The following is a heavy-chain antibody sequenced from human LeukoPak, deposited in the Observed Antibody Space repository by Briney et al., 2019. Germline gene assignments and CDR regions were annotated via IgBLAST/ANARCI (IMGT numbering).Heavy chain of an antibody. J-gene: IGHJ3*02. Sequence: ASVKVSCKDSGYTFTSYGISWVRQAPGQGLEWMGWISAYNGNTNYAQKLQGRVTMTTDTSASTAHMELRSLRSDDTAVYYCASRLTGTTRFGRDAFDIWGQGTMVTVSS. CDR3: ASRLTGTTRFGRDAFDI. V-gene: IGHV1-18*01. D-gene: IGHD1-7*01. CDR1: GYTFTSYG. CDR2: ISAYNGNT.